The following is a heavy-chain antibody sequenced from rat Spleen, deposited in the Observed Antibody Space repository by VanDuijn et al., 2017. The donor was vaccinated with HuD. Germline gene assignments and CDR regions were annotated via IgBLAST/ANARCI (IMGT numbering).Heavy chain of an antibody. CDR3: ARLSELRDYFDY. V-gene: IGHV5S14*01. CDR1: GFTFSDYY. D-gene: IGHD1-11*01. J-gene: IGHJ2*01. Sequence: EVQLVESGGGLVQPGRSLKLSCAASGFTFSDYYMAWVRQTPTKGMEWVASISSGGGNTYYRDSVKGRFTITRDNAKNTQYLQMDSLRSEDTATYYCARLSELRDYFDYCGQGVMVTVSS. CDR2: ISSGGGNT.